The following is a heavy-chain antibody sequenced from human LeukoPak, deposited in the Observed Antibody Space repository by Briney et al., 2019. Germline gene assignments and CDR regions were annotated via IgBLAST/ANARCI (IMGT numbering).Heavy chain of an antibody. CDR3: ARRYCTDGVCYLVS. D-gene: IGHD2-8*01. Sequence: PPETLSLTCTVSGGSISSYYWSWIRQPPGKGLEWIGYIYFTGSTNYNPSLKSRVTMSVDTSNNQFSLKLSSVTAADTAVYYCARRYCTDGVCYLVSWGQGTLVTVSS. CDR1: GGSISSYY. CDR2: IYFTGST. V-gene: IGHV4-59*12. J-gene: IGHJ5*02.